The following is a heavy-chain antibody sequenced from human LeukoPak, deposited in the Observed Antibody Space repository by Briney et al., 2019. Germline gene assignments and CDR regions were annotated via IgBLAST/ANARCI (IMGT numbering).Heavy chain of an antibody. CDR3: AKDEEHYDSSAPFDY. CDR1: GFTFSSYA. V-gene: IGHV3-23*01. CDR2: ISGSGGST. D-gene: IGHD3-22*01. Sequence: PGGSLRRSCAASGFTFSSYAMSWVRQAPGKGLEWVSAISGSGGSTYYADSVKGRFTISRDNSKNTLYLQMNSLRAEDTAVYYCAKDEEHYDSSAPFDYWGQGTLVTVSS. J-gene: IGHJ4*02.